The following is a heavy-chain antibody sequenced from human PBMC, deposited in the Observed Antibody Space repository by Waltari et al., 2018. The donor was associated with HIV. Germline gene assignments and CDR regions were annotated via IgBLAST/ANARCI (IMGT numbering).Heavy chain of an antibody. J-gene: IGHJ6*02. D-gene: IGHD2-2*01. CDR3: ARHARSSTPYGMDV. V-gene: IGHV4-39*01. CDR2: IYYSGST. CDR1: GGSISSSSYY. Sequence: QLQLQESGPGLVKPSETLSLTCTVSGGSISSSSYYWGWIRQPPGKGLEWIGSIYYSGSTYYNPSLKSRGTISVDTSKNQFSLKLSSVTAADTAVYYCARHARSSTPYGMDVWGQGTTVTVSS.